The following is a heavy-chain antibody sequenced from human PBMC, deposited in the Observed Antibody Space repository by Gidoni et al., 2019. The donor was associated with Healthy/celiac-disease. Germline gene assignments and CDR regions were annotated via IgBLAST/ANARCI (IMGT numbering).Heavy chain of an antibody. CDR1: GGSFSGYY. CDR2: INHSGST. CDR3: ARGGVGSYGDQNWFDP. D-gene: IGHD5-18*01. J-gene: IGHJ5*02. Sequence: QVQLQQWGAGLLKPSETLSLTCAVYGGSFSGYYWSWIRQPPGKGLEWIGEINHSGSTNYHPPLKSRVTISVDTSKNQFSLKLSSVTAADTAVYYCARGGVGSYGDQNWFDPWGQGTLVTVSS. V-gene: IGHV4-34*01.